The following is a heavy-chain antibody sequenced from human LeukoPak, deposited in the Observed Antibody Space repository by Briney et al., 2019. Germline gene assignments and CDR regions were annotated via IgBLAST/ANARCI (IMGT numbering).Heavy chain of an antibody. D-gene: IGHD2-21*02. J-gene: IGHJ3*02. CDR2: IYPGDSDT. V-gene: IGHV5-51*01. CDR3: ARPGEGYCGGDCYPDALDI. CDR1: GYSFTSYW. Sequence: PGESLKISCKGSGYSFTSYWIGWVRQMPGKGLEWMGIIYPGDSDTRYSPSFQGQVTISADKSISTAYLQWSSLKASDTAMYYCARPGEGYCGGDCYPDALDIWGQGTMVTVSS.